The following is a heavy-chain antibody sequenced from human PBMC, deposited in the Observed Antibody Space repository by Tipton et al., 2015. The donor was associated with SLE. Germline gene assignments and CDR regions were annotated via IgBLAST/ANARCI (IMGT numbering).Heavy chain of an antibody. V-gene: IGHV3-30*18. CDR3: AKDHLVGWELGLDAFDI. J-gene: IGHJ3*02. CDR1: GFTFSSYG. Sequence: RSLRLSCAASGFTFSSYGMHWVRQAPGKGLEWVAVVSYDGSNRYYADSVKGRFIVSRDNSKNTLYLQMNSLRPEDTAMYYCAKDHLVGWELGLDAFDIWGQGTMVTVSS. CDR2: VSYDGSNR. D-gene: IGHD6-19*01.